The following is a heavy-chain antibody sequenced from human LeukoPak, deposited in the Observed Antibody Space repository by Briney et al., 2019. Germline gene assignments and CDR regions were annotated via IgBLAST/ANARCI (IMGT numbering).Heavy chain of an antibody. CDR1: GYTFTDYY. D-gene: IGHD3-9*01. J-gene: IGHJ4*02. CDR2: INPNSGAT. CDR3: AKNYDFLTGYAS. V-gene: IGHV1-2*02. Sequence: ASVKVSCKASGYTFTDYYLHWVRQAPGQGLEWMGWINPNSGATKYAQRFQGRVTMTRDTSISTAYMDLSRLRSDDTAVYYCAKNYDFLTGYASWGQGTLVTVSS.